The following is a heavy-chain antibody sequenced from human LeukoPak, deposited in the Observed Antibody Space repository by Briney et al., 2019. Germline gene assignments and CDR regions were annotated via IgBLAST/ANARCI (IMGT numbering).Heavy chain of an antibody. Sequence: PGRSLRLSCAASGFTFSSYAMHWVRQAPGKGLEWVSAISGSGGSTYYADSVKGRFTISRDNSKNTLYLQMNSLRAEDTAVYYCAKVYGDYVGWFDPWGQGTLVTVSS. J-gene: IGHJ5*02. CDR1: GFTFSSYA. CDR3: AKVYGDYVGWFDP. V-gene: IGHV3-23*01. CDR2: ISGSGGST. D-gene: IGHD4-17*01.